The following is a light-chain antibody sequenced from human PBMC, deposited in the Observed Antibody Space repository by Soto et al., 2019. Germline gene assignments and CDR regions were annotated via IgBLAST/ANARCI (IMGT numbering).Light chain of an antibody. J-gene: IGLJ1*01. CDR2: EVT. CDR3: GSYAGTAYV. Sequence: QSALTQPPSASGSPGQAVTISCTGTSSDVGGYNYVSCYQQHPGKVPKLMIYEVTKRPSGVPDRFSGSKSGNTASLTVSGLQTEDEADYYCGSYAGTAYVFGTGTKLTVL. CDR1: SSDVGGYNY. V-gene: IGLV2-8*01.